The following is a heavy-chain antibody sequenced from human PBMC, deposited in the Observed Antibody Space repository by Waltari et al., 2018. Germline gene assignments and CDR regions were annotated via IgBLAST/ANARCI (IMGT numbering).Heavy chain of an antibody. CDR3: ARTHYYDSSGYYYYYMDV. CDR2: IIPILGTA. D-gene: IGHD3-22*01. CDR1: GGTFSSYA. Sequence: QVQLVQSGAEVKKPGSSVKVSCTASGGTFSSYALRWVRQAPGHGLEWMGGIIPILGTANYAQKCQGRVTITTDESTSTAYMELSSLRSEDTAVYYCARTHYYDSSGYYYYYMDVWGKGTTVTVSS. J-gene: IGHJ6*03. V-gene: IGHV1-69*05.